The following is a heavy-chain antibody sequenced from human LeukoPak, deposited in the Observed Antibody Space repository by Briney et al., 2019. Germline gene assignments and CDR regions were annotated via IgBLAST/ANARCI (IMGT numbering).Heavy chain of an antibody. CDR3: ARDRSVWGSYRSLDY. D-gene: IGHD3-16*02. Sequence: GGSLRLSCAASGFTFSNYAIHWVRQAPGKGLEWVAVMSSDSRNEYYADSVKGRFTISRDNAKNSLYLQMNSLRAEDTAVYYCARDRSVWGSYRSLDYWGQGTLVTVSS. J-gene: IGHJ4*02. V-gene: IGHV3-30*04. CDR2: MSSDSRNE. CDR1: GFTFSNYA.